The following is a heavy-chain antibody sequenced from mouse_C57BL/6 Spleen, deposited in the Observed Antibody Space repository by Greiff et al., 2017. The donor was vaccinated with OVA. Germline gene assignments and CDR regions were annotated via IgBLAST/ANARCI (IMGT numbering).Heavy chain of an antibody. Sequence: EVHLVESGGGLVKPGGSLKLSCAASGFTFSDYGMPWVRQAPEKGLEWVAYISSGSSTIYYADTVRGRFTISRDNAKTTLFLQMTSLRSEDTAMYYCARGGYYGNSLAYWGKGTLVTVSA. CDR2: ISSGSSTI. CDR3: ARGGYYGNSLAY. V-gene: IGHV5-17*01. J-gene: IGHJ3*01. CDR1: GFTFSDYG. D-gene: IGHD2-1*01.